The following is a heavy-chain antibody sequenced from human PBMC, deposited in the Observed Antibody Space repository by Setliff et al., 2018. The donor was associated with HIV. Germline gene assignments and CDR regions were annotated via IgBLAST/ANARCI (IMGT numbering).Heavy chain of an antibody. J-gene: IGHJ4*02. Sequence: PGGSLRLSCAASGFTFSAFTMHWVRQAPGKGLEWVAVTSFDGGIKYYADSVKGRFTIYKDNSKNTLYLQMNNLRTEDTAIYYCVRDPTVPSPDYFDYWGQGTLVTVSS. CDR3: VRDPTVPSPDYFDY. CDR2: TSFDGGIK. D-gene: IGHD4-4*01. V-gene: IGHV3-30*04. CDR1: GFTFSAFT.